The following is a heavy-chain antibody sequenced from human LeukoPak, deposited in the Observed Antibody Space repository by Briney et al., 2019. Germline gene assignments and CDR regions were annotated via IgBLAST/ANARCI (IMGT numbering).Heavy chain of an antibody. J-gene: IGHJ4*02. Sequence: ASVKVSCKASGYTFTSYDINWVRQATGQGLEWVGWINPNSGGTNYAQKFQGRVTMTRDTSISTAYMELSRLRSDDTAVYYCARVMGATGGRAGYWGQGTLVTVSS. CDR1: GYTFTSYD. CDR3: ARVMGATGGRAGY. V-gene: IGHV1-2*02. CDR2: INPNSGGT. D-gene: IGHD1-26*01.